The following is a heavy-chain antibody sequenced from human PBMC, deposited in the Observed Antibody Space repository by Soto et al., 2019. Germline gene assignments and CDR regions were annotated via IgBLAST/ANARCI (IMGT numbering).Heavy chain of an antibody. V-gene: IGHV6-1*01. CDR2: TYYRSKWYN. CDR1: GDSVSSNSAA. CDR3: ARDRGDYIWGSYRYIAFDI. J-gene: IGHJ3*02. Sequence: QSQTLSLTCAISGDSVSSNSAAWNWIRQSPSRGLEWLGRTYYRSKWYNDYAVSVKSRITINPDTSKNQFSLQLNSVTPEDTAVYYCARDRGDYIWGSYRYIAFDIWGQGTMVTVSS. D-gene: IGHD3-16*02.